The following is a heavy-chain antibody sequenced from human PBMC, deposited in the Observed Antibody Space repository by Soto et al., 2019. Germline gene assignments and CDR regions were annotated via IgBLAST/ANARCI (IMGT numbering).Heavy chain of an antibody. CDR3: ARYKSNYYYGMDV. CDR1: GGSISSYY. J-gene: IGHJ6*02. D-gene: IGHD1-20*01. CDR2: IYYSGIT. Sequence: QVQLQESGPGLVKPSETLSLTCTVSGGSISSYYWSWIRQPPGKGLEWIGYIYYSGITNYNPSHKSRVSMSVDTSKNQFSLKLSSVTAADTAVYYCARYKSNYYYGMDVWGQGTTVTVS. V-gene: IGHV4-59*01.